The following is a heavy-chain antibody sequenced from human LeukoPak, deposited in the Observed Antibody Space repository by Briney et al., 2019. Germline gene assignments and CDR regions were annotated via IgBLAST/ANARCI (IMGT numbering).Heavy chain of an antibody. Sequence: GESLKISCKGSGYSFTNYWIAWVRQMPGRGLEWMGIIYPGDSDIRYSPSFQGQVTISADNSISTAYLQWSSLKASDTAMYYCARTHTYRSDYWGQGTLVTVSS. V-gene: IGHV5-51*01. J-gene: IGHJ4*02. CDR2: IYPGDSDI. CDR3: ARTHTYRSDY. CDR1: GYSFTNYW. D-gene: IGHD2-21*01.